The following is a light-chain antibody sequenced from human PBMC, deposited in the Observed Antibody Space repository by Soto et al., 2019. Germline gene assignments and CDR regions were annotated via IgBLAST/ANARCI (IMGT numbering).Light chain of an antibody. V-gene: IGLV2-8*01. CDR1: SSDVGGYNY. Sequence: QSALTQPPSASGSPGQSVTISCIGTSSDVGGYNYVSWYQQCPGKAPKLMIYEVSKRPSGVPDRFSGSKSGNTASLTVSGLQAEDEADYYCSSYAGSNNFVFGTGTKLTVL. CDR3: SSYAGSNNFV. CDR2: EVS. J-gene: IGLJ1*01.